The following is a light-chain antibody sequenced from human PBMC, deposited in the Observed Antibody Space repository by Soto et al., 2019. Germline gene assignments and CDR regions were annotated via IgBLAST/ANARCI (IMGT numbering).Light chain of an antibody. J-gene: IGKJ4*01. CDR2: GAS. Sequence: EIVLTQSPGTLSLSPGERATLSCRASQSVSSSYLAWYQQKPGQAPRLLIYGASSRATGIPDRFSGSGSGTDFTLTISRLEPEDFAVYYCQKYGSSPGLTFGCWTKVEIK. V-gene: IGKV3-20*01. CDR1: QSVSSSY. CDR3: QKYGSSPGLT.